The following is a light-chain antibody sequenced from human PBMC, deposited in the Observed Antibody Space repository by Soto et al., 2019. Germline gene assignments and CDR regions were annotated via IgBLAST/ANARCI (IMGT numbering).Light chain of an antibody. CDR1: QFISTW. V-gene: IGKV1-5*01. CDR2: EAS. CDR3: QFYNSYSWT. J-gene: IGKJ1*01. Sequence: DIQMTQSPSTLSASVGDRVTITCRANQFISTWVAWFQQKPGKAPRLLIHEASALQSGVPSRFRGSGSGTEFTLSISGLQRDDFATYYCQFYNSYSWTFGQGTKVEI.